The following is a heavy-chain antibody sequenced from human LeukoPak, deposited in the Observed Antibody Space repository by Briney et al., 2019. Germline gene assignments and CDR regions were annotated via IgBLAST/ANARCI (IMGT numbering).Heavy chain of an antibody. J-gene: IGHJ4*02. V-gene: IGHV3-48*04. Sequence: GGSLRLSCAASGFTFSTYSMNWVRQAPGKGLEWVSYISSSSTAILYGDSVKGRFTISRDNAKNSLYPQMNSLRAEDTAVYFCARGINYYDSSSFYDSFDYWGQGALVTVSS. CDR3: ARGINYYDSSSFYDSFDY. CDR1: GFTFSTYS. D-gene: IGHD3-22*01. CDR2: ISSSSTAI.